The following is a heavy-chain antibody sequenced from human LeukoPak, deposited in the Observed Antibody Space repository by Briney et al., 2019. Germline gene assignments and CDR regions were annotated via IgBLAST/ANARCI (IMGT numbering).Heavy chain of an antibody. J-gene: IGHJ4*02. Sequence: GGSLRLSCAASGFTLRSHAMSWVRQAPGKGLEWVSGISGSGGSTYYVDSVKGRFTISRDNSKNTLYLQMSSLRAEDTAVYYCARAPYGDSFDYWGQGTLVTVSS. V-gene: IGHV3-23*01. D-gene: IGHD4-17*01. CDR1: GFTLRSHA. CDR3: ARAPYGDSFDY. CDR2: ISGSGGST.